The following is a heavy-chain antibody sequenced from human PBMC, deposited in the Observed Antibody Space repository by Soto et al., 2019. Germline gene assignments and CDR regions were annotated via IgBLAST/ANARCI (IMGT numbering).Heavy chain of an antibody. V-gene: IGHV3-30*18. Sequence: GGSLRLSCAASGFTFSSYGMHWVRQAPGKGLEWVAVISYDGSNKYYADSVKGRFTISRDNSKNTLYLQMTSLRAEDTAVYYCAKGTSYYYYYYGMDVWGQGTTVTVSS. CDR2: ISYDGSNK. CDR3: AKGTSYYYYYYGMDV. J-gene: IGHJ6*02. CDR1: GFTFSSYG. D-gene: IGHD2-2*01.